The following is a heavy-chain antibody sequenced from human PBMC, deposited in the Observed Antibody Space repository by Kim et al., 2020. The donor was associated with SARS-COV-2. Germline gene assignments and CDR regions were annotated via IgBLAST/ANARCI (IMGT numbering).Heavy chain of an antibody. J-gene: IGHJ2*01. CDR1: GFTFRNYI. CDR3: VTATASGTYWYFHH. Sequence: GGSLRRSCSASGFTFRNYIMSWVRQAPGEGLAWVSSISGGSVYKYYPDSVKGRFTVSRDDAKNSLYLEMNSLTAEDTALYYCVTATASGTYWYFHHWGRGTLVTVSS. V-gene: IGHV3-21*01. D-gene: IGHD1-1*01. CDR2: ISGGSVYK.